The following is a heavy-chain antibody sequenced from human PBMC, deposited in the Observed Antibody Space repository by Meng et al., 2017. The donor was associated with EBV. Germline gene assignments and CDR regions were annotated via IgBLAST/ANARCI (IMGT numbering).Heavy chain of an antibody. Sequence: QVTLKESCPTLVTPTPTLTLTCTSSGFSLSTSGVGVGWIRQPPGRALEWLALIYWDDDKRYSPSLKSRLTITKDTSKNQVVLTMTNMDPVDTATYYCAHRRDEYSSSWYGWFDPWGQGTLVTVSS. CDR1: GFSLSTSGVG. J-gene: IGHJ5*02. CDR3: AHRRDEYSSSWYGWFDP. CDR2: IYWDDDK. V-gene: IGHV2-5*02. D-gene: IGHD6-13*01.